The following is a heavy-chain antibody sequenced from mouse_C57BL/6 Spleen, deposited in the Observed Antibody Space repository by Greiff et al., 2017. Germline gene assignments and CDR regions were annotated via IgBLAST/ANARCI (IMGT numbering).Heavy chain of an antibody. Sequence: VQLQQSGAELVRPGTSVKVSCKASGYAFTNYLIEWVKQRPGQGLEWIGVINPGSGGTNYNEKFKGKATLTADKSSSTAYMQLSSLTSEDSAVYFCARWGVTDWYFDVWGTGTTVTVSS. CDR2: INPGSGGT. D-gene: IGHD2-2*01. J-gene: IGHJ1*03. V-gene: IGHV1-54*01. CDR1: GYAFTNYL. CDR3: ARWGVTDWYFDV.